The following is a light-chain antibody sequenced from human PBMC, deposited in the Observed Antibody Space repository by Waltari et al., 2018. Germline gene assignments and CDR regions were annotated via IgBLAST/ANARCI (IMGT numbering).Light chain of an antibody. CDR2: KGI. J-gene: IGLJ3*02. CDR3: SMYMGSGVGV. V-gene: IGLV8-61*01. CDR1: FVSVPSPSY. Sequence: HTAGTQEPLLSGSTGGTVALTLALAFVSVPSPSYPTWYQQTPGQPPRTLVYKGISRSSGVPDRISGSILGNTAALTITGAQADDESDYYCSMYMGSGVGVFGGGTKLTVL.